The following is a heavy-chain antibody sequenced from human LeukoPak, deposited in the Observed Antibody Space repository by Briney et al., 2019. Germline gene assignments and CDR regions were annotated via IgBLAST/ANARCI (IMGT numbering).Heavy chain of an antibody. CDR1: GFTFSSYA. V-gene: IGHV3-23*01. J-gene: IGHJ4*02. D-gene: IGHD2-15*01. Sequence: GVSLRLSCAASGFTFSSYAMSRVRQAPGKGLEWVSSISGSGCSTYYADSVKGRFTTSRDNSENTLYLQLNSLRAEDTAVYYCAKSPGVAATPPFDYWGQGTLVTVSS. CDR2: ISGSGCST. CDR3: AKSPGVAATPPFDY.